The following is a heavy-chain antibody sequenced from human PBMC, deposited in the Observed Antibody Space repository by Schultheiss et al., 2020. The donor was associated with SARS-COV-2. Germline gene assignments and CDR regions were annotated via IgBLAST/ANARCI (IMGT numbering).Heavy chain of an antibody. D-gene: IGHD2-2*01. CDR2: MNPNSGNA. J-gene: IGHJ5*02. Sequence: ASVKVSCKASGYTFTNYDINWVRQATGQGLEWMGWMNPNSGNAGYAQKFLGRVTMTRNTAISTAYMVLTSLTSADTAVYYCARVVPAAIGWFDPWGQGTLVTVSS. V-gene: IGHV1-8*01. CDR3: ARVVPAAIGWFDP. CDR1: GYTFTNYD.